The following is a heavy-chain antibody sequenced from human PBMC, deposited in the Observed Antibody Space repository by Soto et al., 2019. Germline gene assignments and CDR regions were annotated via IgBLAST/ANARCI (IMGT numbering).Heavy chain of an antibody. D-gene: IGHD4-17*01. CDR2: MNPNSGNT. V-gene: IGHV1-8*01. Sequence: XSVKVSYKASGYTFTSYDINLVQQASGQGLEWMGWMNPNSGNTGYAQKFQGRVTMTRNTSISTAYMELSSLRSEDTAVYYCARMSTEGDFDYWGQGTLVTVSS. CDR3: ARMSTEGDFDY. J-gene: IGHJ4*02. CDR1: GYTFTSYD.